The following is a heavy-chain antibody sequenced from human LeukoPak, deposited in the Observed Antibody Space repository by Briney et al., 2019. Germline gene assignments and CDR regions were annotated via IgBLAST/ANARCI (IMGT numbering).Heavy chain of an antibody. CDR3: ARDRAYKTFDY. J-gene: IGHJ4*02. D-gene: IGHD3-16*01. V-gene: IGHV3-7*04. Sequence: GGSLSLPCAASGFTFSSSWMTWVRQAPGKGLEWVATIKPDGSEGSYVDSVIGRFTISRDNAEKSLFLRMINLRAEDTAVYYCARDRAYKTFDYWGQGALVTVSS. CDR1: GFTFSSSW. CDR2: IKPDGSEG.